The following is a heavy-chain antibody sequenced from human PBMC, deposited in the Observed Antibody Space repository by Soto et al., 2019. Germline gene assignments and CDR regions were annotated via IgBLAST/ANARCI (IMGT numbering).Heavy chain of an antibody. CDR2: IWSAGMT. J-gene: IGHJ6*02. CDR3: AREATMDL. Sequence: PGGSLRLSCAASGFTVSSKYMSWVRQAPGKGLEWVSIIWSAGMTYYADSVRGRFTISRDNLKNTLHLQMNSLRADDTAVYYCAREATMDLWGQGTTVTVSS. V-gene: IGHV3-53*01. CDR1: GFTVSSKY.